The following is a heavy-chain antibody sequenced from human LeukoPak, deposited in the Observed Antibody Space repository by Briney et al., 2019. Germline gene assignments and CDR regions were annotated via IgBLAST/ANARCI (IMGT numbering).Heavy chain of an antibody. CDR1: GGSTSSYY. Sequence: SETLSLTCTVSGGSTSSYYWSWIRQPPRKGLEWIGYIHYTGSTNYNPSLKSRVTISVDTSKNQFSLKLRSVTAADTAVYYCARVEEGYGSGRRENYYYYYMDVWGKGTTVTISS. D-gene: IGHD3-10*01. V-gene: IGHV4-59*01. CDR2: IHYTGST. CDR3: ARVEEGYGSGRRENYYYYYMDV. J-gene: IGHJ6*03.